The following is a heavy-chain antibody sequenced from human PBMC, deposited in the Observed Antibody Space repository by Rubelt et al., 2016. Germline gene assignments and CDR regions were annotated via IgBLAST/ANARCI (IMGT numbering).Heavy chain of an antibody. D-gene: IGHD2-8*01. CDR3: ARAQRIRLLMVYAPTFDY. V-gene: IGHV1-3*01. CDR2: INAGNGNT. CDR1: GYTFTSYA. J-gene: IGHJ4*02. Sequence: QVQLVQSGAEVKKPGASVKVSCKASGYTFTSYAMHWVRQAPGQRLEWMGWINAGNGNTKYSQKFQGRCTITRDTSASTAYMGLSRLRSEDTAVYYCARAQRIRLLMVYAPTFDYWGQGTLVTVSS.